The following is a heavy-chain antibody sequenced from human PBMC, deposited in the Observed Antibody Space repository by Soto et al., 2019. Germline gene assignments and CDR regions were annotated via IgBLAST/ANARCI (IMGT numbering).Heavy chain of an antibody. Sequence: SQTLSLTCTFSGGSISSGGYYWSWIRQHPGKGLEWIGYIYYSGSTYYNPSLKSRVTISVDTSKNQFSLKLSSVTAADTAVYYCAISDFWSGYRFDYWGQGTLVTVSS. CDR1: GGSISSGGYY. CDR2: IYYSGST. V-gene: IGHV4-31*03. CDR3: AISDFWSGYRFDY. J-gene: IGHJ4*02. D-gene: IGHD3-3*01.